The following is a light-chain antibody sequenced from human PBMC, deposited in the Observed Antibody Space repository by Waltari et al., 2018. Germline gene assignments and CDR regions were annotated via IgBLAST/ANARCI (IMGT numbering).Light chain of an antibody. CDR2: RNN. V-gene: IGLV1-47*01. CDR3: AAWDDSLSGWV. J-gene: IGLJ3*02. Sequence: QSVLTQPPPASGTPGQTVTISFSVSNSNLATNNHCWSPQVPGTAPTPPPYRNNPRPSGVPARFSGSKSGTSASLAISGLRSEDEADYYCAAWDDSLSGWVFGGGTKLTVL. CDR1: NSNLATNN.